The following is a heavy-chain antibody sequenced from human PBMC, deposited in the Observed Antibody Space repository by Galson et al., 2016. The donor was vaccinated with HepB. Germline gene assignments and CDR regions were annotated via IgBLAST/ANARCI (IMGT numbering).Heavy chain of an antibody. J-gene: IGHJ4*02. CDR3: ARSRPVGYFDY. V-gene: IGHV3-48*02. CDR1: PFTFSDYS. CDR2: INDRSTDI. D-gene: IGHD4-17*01. Sequence: SLRLSCAASPFTFSDYSMNWVRQAPGKGLQWISYINDRSTDIHYADSVKGRFTISGDNAKNSLFLQMNSLRDEDTAVYFCARSRPVGYFDYWGQGTLVTVSS.